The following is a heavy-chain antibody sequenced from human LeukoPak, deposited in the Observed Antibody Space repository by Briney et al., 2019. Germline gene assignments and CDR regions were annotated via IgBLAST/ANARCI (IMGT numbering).Heavy chain of an antibody. J-gene: IGHJ4*02. V-gene: IGHV3-30-3*01. D-gene: IGHD6-6*01. CDR2: ISYDGSNK. CDR1: GFTFSSYA. CDR3: AKDNVMAALATDLFDY. Sequence: GGSLRLSCAASGFTFSSYAMHWVRQAPGKGLEWVAVISYDGSNKYYADSVKGRFTISRDNSKNTLYLQMNSLRAEDTAVYYCAKDNVMAALATDLFDYWGQGTLVTVSS.